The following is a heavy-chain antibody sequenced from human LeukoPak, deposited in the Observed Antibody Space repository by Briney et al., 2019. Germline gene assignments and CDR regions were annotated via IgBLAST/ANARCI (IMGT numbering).Heavy chain of an antibody. Sequence: GGSLRLSCAASGFTFDDYAMHWVRQAPGKGLEWVSGISWNSGSIGYADSVKGRFTISRDNAKNSLYLQMNSLRVEDTAVYYCATYSTRNAREFQSWGQGTLVTVSS. J-gene: IGHJ1*01. V-gene: IGHV3-9*01. CDR3: ATYSTRNAREFQS. CDR1: GFTFDDYA. D-gene: IGHD4-11*01. CDR2: ISWNSGSI.